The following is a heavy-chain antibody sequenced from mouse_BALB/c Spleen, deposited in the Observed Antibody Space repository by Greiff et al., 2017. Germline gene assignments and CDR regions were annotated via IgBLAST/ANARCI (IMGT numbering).Heavy chain of an antibody. Sequence: EVQLQESGAELVRSGASVKLSCTASGFNIKDYYMHWVKQRPEQGLEWIGWIDPENGDTEYAPKFQGKATMTADTSSNTAYLQLSSLTSKDTAVYYCNRYEGYYYAMDYWGQGTSVTVSS. V-gene: IGHV14-4*02. D-gene: IGHD2-14*01. CDR3: NRYEGYYYAMDY. J-gene: IGHJ4*01. CDR1: GFNIKDYY. CDR2: IDPENGDT.